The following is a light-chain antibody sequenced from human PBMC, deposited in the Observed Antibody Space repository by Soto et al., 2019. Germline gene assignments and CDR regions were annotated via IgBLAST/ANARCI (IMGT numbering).Light chain of an antibody. J-gene: IGKJ1*01. CDR3: QQYDNWPWT. CDR1: QSISDT. V-gene: IGKV3-15*01. CDR2: GAS. Sequence: IVMTHSPATLSASPCGRATLTFRASQSISDTLAWYQQKPGQAPRLLIHGASTRAPGFPARFSSSGSGTDFTLTISSLQSEDFAVYYCQQYDNWPWTFGQGTKVDIK.